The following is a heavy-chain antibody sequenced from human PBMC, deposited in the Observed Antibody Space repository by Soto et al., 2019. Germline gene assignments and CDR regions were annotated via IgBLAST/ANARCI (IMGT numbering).Heavy chain of an antibody. D-gene: IGHD2-15*01. Sequence: TCKASVGTYSSYAMHWVRQAPGKGLAGVAVISYDGRNKYYADAVKGRFTISRDNSQNTLYLQMNSLRAEDKAVDYCPRRDGHLGCNSYSWGQGTLVTVSS. J-gene: IGHJ4*02. V-gene: IGHV3-30*04. CDR1: VGTYSSYA. CDR2: ISYDGRNK. CDR3: PRRDGHLGCNSYS.